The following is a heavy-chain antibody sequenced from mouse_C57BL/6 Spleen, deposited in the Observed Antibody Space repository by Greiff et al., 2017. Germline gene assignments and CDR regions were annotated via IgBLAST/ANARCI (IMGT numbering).Heavy chain of an antibody. CDR2: IYPGDGDT. V-gene: IGHV1-82*01. Sequence: QVQLQQSGPELVKPGASVKISCKASGYAFSSSWMNWVKQRPGKGLEWIGRIYPGDGDTKYNGKFKGKATLTADKSSSTAYLQLSSLTSEDSAVYFCERSQADWGQGTLVTVSA. CDR1: GYAFSSSW. J-gene: IGHJ3*01. D-gene: IGHD3-1*01. CDR3: ERSQAD.